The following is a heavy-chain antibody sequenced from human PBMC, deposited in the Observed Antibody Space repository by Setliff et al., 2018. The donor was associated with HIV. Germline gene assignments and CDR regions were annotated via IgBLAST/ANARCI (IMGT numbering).Heavy chain of an antibody. V-gene: IGHV4-38-2*01. D-gene: IGHD1-26*01. J-gene: IGHJ4*02. CDR3: ATYSAGEGGRGY. Sequence: SETLSLTCAVSGYSSAGNLAWAWIRQHPKKGLEWIGSIWHAGNTLYNPSLKSRVSISVDTSKNQFSLRLNSVTAADTAVYYCATYSAGEGGRGYWGQGRLVTVSS. CDR1: GYSSAGNLA. CDR2: IWHAGNT.